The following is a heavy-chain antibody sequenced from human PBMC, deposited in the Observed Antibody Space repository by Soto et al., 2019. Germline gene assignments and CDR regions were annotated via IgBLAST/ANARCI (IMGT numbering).Heavy chain of an antibody. CDR2: IYYSGST. Sequence: SETLSLTCTVSGGSISSYYWSWIRQPPGKGLEWIGYIYYSGSTNYNPSLKSRVTISVDTSKNQFSLKLSSVTAADTAVYYCARVERGGYGAPRYNWNYNWFDPWGQGTLVTVSS. V-gene: IGHV4-59*01. D-gene: IGHD1-7*01. CDR1: GGSISSYY. CDR3: ARVERGGYGAPRYNWNYNWFDP. J-gene: IGHJ5*02.